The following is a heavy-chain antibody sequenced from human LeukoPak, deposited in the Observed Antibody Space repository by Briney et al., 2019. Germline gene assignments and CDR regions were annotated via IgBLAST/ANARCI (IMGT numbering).Heavy chain of an antibody. D-gene: IGHD6-13*01. CDR1: GGSISSYY. J-gene: IGHJ6*03. Sequence: SETLSLTCTVSGGSISSYYWSWIRQPPGKGLEWIGYIYTSGSTNYNPSLKSRVTISVDTSKNQFSLKLSSVTAADTAVYYCARQSSSGGRYYYYYYMDVWGKGTTVTVSS. CDR3: ARQSSSGGRYYYYYYMDV. CDR2: IYTSGST. V-gene: IGHV4-4*09.